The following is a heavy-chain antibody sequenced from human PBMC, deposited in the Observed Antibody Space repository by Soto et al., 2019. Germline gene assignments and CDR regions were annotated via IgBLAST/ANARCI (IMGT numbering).Heavy chain of an antibody. Sequence: GGSLRLSCAASGFTFSGSAMHWVRQASGKGLEWVGRIRSKANSYATAYAASVKGRFTISRDVSKNTAYLQMNSLKTEDTAVYYCTSRPFYSGSYYYFDYWGQGTLVTVSS. J-gene: IGHJ4*02. CDR1: GFTFSGSA. D-gene: IGHD1-26*01. V-gene: IGHV3-73*01. CDR3: TSRPFYSGSYYYFDY. CDR2: IRSKANSYAT.